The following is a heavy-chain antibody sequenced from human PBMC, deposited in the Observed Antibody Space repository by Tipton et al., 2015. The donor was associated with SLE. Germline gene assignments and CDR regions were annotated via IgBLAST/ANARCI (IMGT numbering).Heavy chain of an antibody. CDR1: GGSISSGGHY. CDR2: IHASGSSGST. V-gene: IGHV4-61*02. J-gene: IGHJ2*01. CDR3: ARDGVRKGWWFFDL. D-gene: IGHD3-16*01. Sequence: TLSLTCTVSGGSISSGGHYWSWIQQPAGKGLEWIGRIHASGSSGSTEYNPSLKSRVSMSLDTSKNQFSLNLTSVTAADTALYYCARDGVRKGWWFFDLWGRGTLVTVSS.